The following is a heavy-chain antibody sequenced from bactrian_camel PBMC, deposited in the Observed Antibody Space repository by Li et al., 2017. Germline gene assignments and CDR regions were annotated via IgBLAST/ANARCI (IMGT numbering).Heavy chain of an antibody. V-gene: IGHV3S1*01. J-gene: IGHJ4*01. CDR2: MHIENGTP. Sequence: QVQLVEYGGGSVEAGKSLRLACVPHLYPYTTACMAWFRQAPGKEREGVAEMHIENGTPYYADSVKGRFTISIESASKTLYLQMDRLKPEDTAMYYCAAVCTYLYTWDDRRKYSNWAWGPRSPSP. D-gene: IGHD1*01. CDR1: LYPYTTAC.